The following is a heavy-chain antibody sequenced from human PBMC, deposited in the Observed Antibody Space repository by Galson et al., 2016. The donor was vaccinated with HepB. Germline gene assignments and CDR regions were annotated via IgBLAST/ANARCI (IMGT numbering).Heavy chain of an antibody. CDR3: ARSTYYGDYVDFDD. CDR2: LDWDDDK. J-gene: IGHJ4*02. D-gene: IGHD4-17*01. CDR1: GFSLTTSGMR. V-gene: IGHV2-70*04. Sequence: PALVKPTQTLTLTCTFSGFSLTTSGMRVNWIRQSPGKALEWLARLDWDDDKFYSTSLKTRLTISKDTSKNQVVLTMTNLDPVDTATYYCARSTYYGDYVDFDDWGQGTLVTAAS.